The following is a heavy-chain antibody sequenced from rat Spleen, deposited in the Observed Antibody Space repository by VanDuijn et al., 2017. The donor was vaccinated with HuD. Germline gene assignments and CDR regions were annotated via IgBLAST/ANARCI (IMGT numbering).Heavy chain of an antibody. J-gene: IGHJ3*01. D-gene: IGHD1-10*01. V-gene: IGHV5-31*01. CDR3: ARHGLSNNYGWFAY. Sequence: EVQLVESGGGLVQPGGSLKLSCVASGLTFNNYWMTWIRQAPGKGLEWVASISNTDDTYYPDSVRGRFSISRDNAKSTTYLQMDSLRSEDTASYSCARHGLSNNYGWFAYWGQGTLVTVSS. CDR2: ISNTDDT. CDR1: GLTFNNYW.